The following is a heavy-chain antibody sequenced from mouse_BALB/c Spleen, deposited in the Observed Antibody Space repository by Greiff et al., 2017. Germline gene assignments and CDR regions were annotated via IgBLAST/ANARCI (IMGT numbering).Heavy chain of an antibody. V-gene: IGHV1-9*01. Sequence: QVQLQQSGAELMKPGASVKISCKATGYTFSSYWIEWVKQRPGHGLEWIGEILPGSGSTNYNQKFKDKATLTADKSSSTAYMQLSSLTSEDSAVYYCAREGIYYDYDGFAYWGQGTLVTVSA. CDR3: AREGIYYDYDGFAY. D-gene: IGHD2-4*01. CDR1: GYTFSSYW. CDR2: ILPGSGST. J-gene: IGHJ3*01.